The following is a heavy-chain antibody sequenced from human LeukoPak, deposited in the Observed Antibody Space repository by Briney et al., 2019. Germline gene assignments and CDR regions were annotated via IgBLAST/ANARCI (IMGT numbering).Heavy chain of an antibody. J-gene: IGHJ4*02. CDR2: ISGSGGST. D-gene: IGHD2/OR15-2a*01. CDR3: AREGPRGNSQFDY. CDR1: GFTFSSYA. V-gene: IGHV3-23*01. Sequence: GGSLRLSCAASGFTFSSYAMSWVRQAPGKGLEWVSAISGSGGSTYYADSVKGRLTISRDNSKNTLYLQMNNLRAEDTAVYYCAREGPRGNSQFDYWGQGTLVTVSS.